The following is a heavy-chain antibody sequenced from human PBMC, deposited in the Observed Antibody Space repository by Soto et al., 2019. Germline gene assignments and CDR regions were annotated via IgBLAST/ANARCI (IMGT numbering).Heavy chain of an antibody. CDR1: GDSISNNY. CDR2: IYISGDT. D-gene: IGHD6-19*01. V-gene: IGHV4-4*07. Sequence: QVQLQESGPGLVKPSETLSLTCSVSGDSISNNYWSWIRQPAGKGLEWIGRIYISGDTNYNPSLKSRVTMSVDTSKHPFSLKLSSVTAADAAVYYCAREYTETVAGPTPYYFDYWGQGTLVTVAA. CDR3: AREYTETVAGPTPYYFDY. J-gene: IGHJ4*02.